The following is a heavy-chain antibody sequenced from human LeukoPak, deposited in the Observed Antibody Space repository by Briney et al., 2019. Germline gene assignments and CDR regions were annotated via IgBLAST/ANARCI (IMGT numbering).Heavy chain of an antibody. CDR1: GGSISSSNW. Sequence: KPSGTLSLTCAVSGGSISSSNWWSWVRQPPGKGLEWIGEIYHSGSTNYNPSLKSRLTISVDKSKNQFSLKLSSVTAADTAVYYCARETGYCSGGSCYSLRDYYYYYGMDVWGKGTTVTVSS. CDR3: ARETGYCSGGSCYSLRDYYYYYGMDV. J-gene: IGHJ6*04. CDR2: IYHSGST. D-gene: IGHD2-15*01. V-gene: IGHV4-4*02.